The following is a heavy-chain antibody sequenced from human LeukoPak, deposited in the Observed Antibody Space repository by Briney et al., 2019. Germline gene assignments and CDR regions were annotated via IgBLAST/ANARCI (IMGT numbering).Heavy chain of an antibody. CDR1: GFTFSSYG. CDR2: IRYEGSNK. J-gene: IGHJ4*02. V-gene: IGHV3-30*02. Sequence: GRSLRLSCAASGFTFSSYGMHWVHQAPGKGLEWVAFIRYEGSNKYYADSVKGRFTISRDNSKNTLYLQMNSLRAEDTAVYYCAKDAPPLDFDYWGQGTLVTVSS. CDR3: AKDAPPLDFDY.